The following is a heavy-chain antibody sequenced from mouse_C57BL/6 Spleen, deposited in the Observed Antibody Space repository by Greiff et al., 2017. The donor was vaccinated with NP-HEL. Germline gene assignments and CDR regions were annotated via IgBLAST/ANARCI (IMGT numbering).Heavy chain of an antibody. Sequence: QVQLQQSGAELARPGASVKLSCKASGYTFTSYGISWVKQRTGQGLEWIGEIYPRSGNTYYNEKFKGKATLTADKSSSTAYMELRSLTSEDSAVYFCAREESYAMDYWGQGTSVTVSS. CDR1: GYTFTSYG. CDR3: AREESYAMDY. CDR2: IYPRSGNT. V-gene: IGHV1-81*01. J-gene: IGHJ4*01.